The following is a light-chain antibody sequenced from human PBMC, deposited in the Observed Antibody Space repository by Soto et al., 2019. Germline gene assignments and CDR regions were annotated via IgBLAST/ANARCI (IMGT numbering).Light chain of an antibody. CDR1: QSVSSY. V-gene: IGKV3-11*01. CDR3: QQRSNWPPLT. Sequence: EIVLTQSPVTLSLSPGERATLSCRASQSVSSYLAWYQQKPGQAPRLLIFDASNRDTGIPATFSGSGSGTDFTLTIDNLAPEDFAVYYCQQRSNWPPLTFGQGTRLEIK. CDR2: DAS. J-gene: IGKJ5*01.